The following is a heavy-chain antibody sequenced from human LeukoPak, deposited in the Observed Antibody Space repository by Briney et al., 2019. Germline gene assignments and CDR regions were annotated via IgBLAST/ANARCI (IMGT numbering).Heavy chain of an antibody. D-gene: IGHD5-12*01. CDR3: AMGGYSGYDSD. V-gene: IGHV3-74*01. Sequence: GGSLRLSCAASGFTFSSYWMHWIRQAPGKGLVWVSRINSDGSSTSYADSVKGRFTISRDNAKNTLYLQMNSLRAEDTAVYYCAMGGYSGYDSDWGQGTLVTVSS. CDR1: GFTFSSYW. CDR2: INSDGSST. J-gene: IGHJ4*02.